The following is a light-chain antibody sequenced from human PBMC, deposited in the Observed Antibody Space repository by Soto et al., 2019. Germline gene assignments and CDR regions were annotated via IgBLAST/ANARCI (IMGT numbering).Light chain of an antibody. CDR1: SSDVGGYNI. CDR3: SSYTRTSTLEAV. J-gene: IGLJ2*01. Sequence: QSALTQPASVSGSPGQSITISCTGTSSDVGGYNIVSWYQQHPGRAPKLMIYDVTNRPSGVSNRFSGSKSGNTASLTISGLQAEDEADYYCSSYTRTSTLEAVFGGGTKLTVL. V-gene: IGLV2-14*01. CDR2: DVT.